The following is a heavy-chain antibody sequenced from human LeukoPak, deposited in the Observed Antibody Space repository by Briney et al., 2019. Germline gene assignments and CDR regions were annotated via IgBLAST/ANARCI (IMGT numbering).Heavy chain of an antibody. J-gene: IGHJ4*02. Sequence: PSETLSLTCTVSGGSISSGGYYWSWIRQPPGKGLEWIGYIYHSGSTYYNPSLKSRVTISVDTSKNQFSLKLSSVTAADTAVYYCARDSGAAAGMTRQWAPASAPYYFDYWGQGTLVTVSS. D-gene: IGHD6-13*01. V-gene: IGHV4-30-2*01. CDR3: ARDSGAAAGMTRQWAPASAPYYFDY. CDR1: GGSISSGGYY. CDR2: IYHSGST.